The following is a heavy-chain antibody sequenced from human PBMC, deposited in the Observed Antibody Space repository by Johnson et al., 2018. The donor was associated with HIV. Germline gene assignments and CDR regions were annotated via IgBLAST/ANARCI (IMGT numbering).Heavy chain of an antibody. Sequence: VQLVESGGTLIQPGGSLRLSCAASGFTVSSNYMSWVRQAPGKGLEWVSVIYSGGSTYYAESVKGQFTISRDNSKNKLYLQMNSLRAEDTAVYYCAKDVVLRYFDWLSPASSDAFDIWGQGTMVTVSS. J-gene: IGHJ3*02. V-gene: IGHV3-53*01. CDR3: AKDVVLRYFDWLSPASSDAFDI. CDR1: GFTVSSNY. CDR2: IYSGGST. D-gene: IGHD3-9*01.